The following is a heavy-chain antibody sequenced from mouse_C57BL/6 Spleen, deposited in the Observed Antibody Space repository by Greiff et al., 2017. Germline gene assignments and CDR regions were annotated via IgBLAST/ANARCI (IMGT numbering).Heavy chain of an antibody. J-gene: IGHJ2*01. D-gene: IGHD5-1*01. CDR2: INPSTGGT. Sequence: VQLQQSGPELVKPGASVKISCKASGYSFTGYYMNWVKQSPEKSLEWIGEINPSTGGTTYNQKFKAKATLTVDKSSSTAYMQLKSLTSEDSAVYYCARSPETYLFDYWGQGTTLTVSS. V-gene: IGHV1-42*01. CDR3: ARSPETYLFDY. CDR1: GYSFTGYY.